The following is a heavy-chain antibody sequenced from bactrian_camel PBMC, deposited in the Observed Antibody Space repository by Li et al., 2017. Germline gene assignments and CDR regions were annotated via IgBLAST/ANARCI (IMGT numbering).Heavy chain of an antibody. CDR1: GYIYSSHC. V-gene: IGHV3S1*01. D-gene: IGHD1*01. CDR3: AAEITAFCGKLSGNEYNY. Sequence: HVQLVESGGGAVQAGGSLRLSCVASGYIYSSHCMGWVRQAPGKEREGVAVIDTRSGGTLYADFVKGRFTISQDNAENTVYLQMNSPKPEDTAMYYCAAEITAFCGKLSGNEYNYWGQGTQVTVS. J-gene: IGHJ4*01. CDR2: IDTRSGGT.